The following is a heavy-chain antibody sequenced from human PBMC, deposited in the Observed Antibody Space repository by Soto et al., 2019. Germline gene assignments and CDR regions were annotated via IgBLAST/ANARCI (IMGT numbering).Heavy chain of an antibody. V-gene: IGHV1-18*01. CDR3: ARGGYYDNSWGKLSHYGLDV. J-gene: IGHJ6*02. CDR1: GYTFIRYG. Sequence: QVHLVQSAAEVKKPGASVKVSCKASGYTFIRYGITWVRQAPGQGLEWLGWISPYNDYTIYAQKLQGRVTLTTDTATRTAHMAVRGLKSDDTAVYYCARGGYYDNSWGKLSHYGLDVWGQGTSVTVSS. CDR2: ISPYNDYT. D-gene: IGHD3-16*01.